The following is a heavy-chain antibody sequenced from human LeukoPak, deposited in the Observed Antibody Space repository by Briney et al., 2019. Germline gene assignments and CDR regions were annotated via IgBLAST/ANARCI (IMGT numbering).Heavy chain of an antibody. J-gene: IGHJ4*02. CDR3: ARKYCSSTSCLFDY. V-gene: IGHV3-48*03. CDR2: ISTSGSPI. D-gene: IGHD2-2*01. CDR1: GFTFSSYE. Sequence: GGSLRLSCAASGFTFSSYEMNWVRQAPGKGLEWVSYISTSGSPIYYADSVKGRFTISRDNAKNSLYLQMDSLRAEDTAVYYCARKYCSSTSCLFDYWGQGTLVTVSS.